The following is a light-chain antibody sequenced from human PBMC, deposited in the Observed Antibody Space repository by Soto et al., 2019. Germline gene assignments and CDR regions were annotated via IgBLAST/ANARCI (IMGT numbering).Light chain of an antibody. Sequence: QTVVTQEPSLSVSPGGTVTLTCGLSSGSVSTSYYPSWYQQTPGQAPRPLIYNTNSRSSGVPDRFSGSILGNKAALTITGAQADDESDYYCVLYMGSGSVVFGGGTKLNVL. CDR2: NTN. CDR3: VLYMGSGSVV. V-gene: IGLV8-61*01. J-gene: IGLJ2*01. CDR1: SGSVSTSYY.